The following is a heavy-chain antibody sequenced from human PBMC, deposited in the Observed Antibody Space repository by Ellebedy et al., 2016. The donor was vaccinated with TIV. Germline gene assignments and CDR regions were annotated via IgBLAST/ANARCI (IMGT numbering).Heavy chain of an antibody. D-gene: IGHD2-15*01. J-gene: IGHJ5*02. Sequence: ASVKVSCKASGYTFTSYAMHWVRQAPGQRLEGMGWINAGNGNTKYSQKFQGRVTITRDTSASTAYMELSSLRSEEKAVYYCSRAFLLVVAATDNWFDPWGQGTLVTVSS. CDR1: GYTFTSYA. V-gene: IGHV1-3*01. CDR3: SRAFLLVVAATDNWFDP. CDR2: INAGNGNT.